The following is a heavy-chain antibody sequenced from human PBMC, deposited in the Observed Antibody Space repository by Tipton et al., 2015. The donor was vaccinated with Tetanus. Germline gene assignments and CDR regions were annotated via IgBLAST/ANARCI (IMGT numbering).Heavy chain of an antibody. V-gene: IGHV4-34*01. Sequence: TLSLTCAVYGGSFSGNYWNWIRQPPGKGLEWIGEVPHGGSTTYNPSLKSRVTVSVDTSKNQFSLKLASVTAADTAVYYCARGQAGPRANVWGQGTTVTVSS. D-gene: IGHD6-19*01. J-gene: IGHJ6*02. CDR1: GGSFSGNY. CDR3: ARGQAGPRANV. CDR2: VPHGGST.